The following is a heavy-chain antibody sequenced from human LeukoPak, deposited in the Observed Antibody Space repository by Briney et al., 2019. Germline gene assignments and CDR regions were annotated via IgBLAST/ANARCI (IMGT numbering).Heavy chain of an antibody. V-gene: IGHV3-48*01. D-gene: IGHD6-25*01. CDR3: ARFAAGGSYYMDV. CDR1: GFTFSSYT. J-gene: IGHJ6*03. CDR2: IGTSSTTI. Sequence: GGSLRLSCAASGFTFSSYTMNWVRQPPGKGLEWVSNIGTSSTTIYYADSVKGRFTISRDNAKNSLYLQMNSLRADYTAVYYCARFAAGGSYYMDVWGKGTTVTVSS.